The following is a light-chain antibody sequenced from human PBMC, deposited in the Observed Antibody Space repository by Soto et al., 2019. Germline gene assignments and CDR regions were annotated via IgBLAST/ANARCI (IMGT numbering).Light chain of an antibody. CDR2: SAS. V-gene: IGKV1-39*01. Sequence: DIQMTQSPSSLSASVGDSVTISCRASQSISRYLNWYQQKPGKAPKLLILSASGLQSGVPSRFSGGGYGTEFTLTISSLQLEDFATYYFQQSHTNPLTFGGGTKVEIK. J-gene: IGKJ4*01. CDR3: QQSHTNPLT. CDR1: QSISRY.